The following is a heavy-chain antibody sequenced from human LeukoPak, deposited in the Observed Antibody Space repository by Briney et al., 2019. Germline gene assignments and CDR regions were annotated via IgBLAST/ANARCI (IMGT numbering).Heavy chain of an antibody. V-gene: IGHV3-33*08. D-gene: IGHD4-11*01. J-gene: IGHJ4*02. CDR3: AGDHQHTYTNYGDY. CDR2: IWFDGSNK. CDR1: GFTFSSYE. Sequence: GGSLRLSCAASGFTFSSYEMNWVRQAPGKGLEWVAVIWFDGSNKFYADSVKGRFTISRDNSKNTLYLQMNTLRAEDTAVYYCAGDHQHTYTNYGDYWGQGTLVTVSS.